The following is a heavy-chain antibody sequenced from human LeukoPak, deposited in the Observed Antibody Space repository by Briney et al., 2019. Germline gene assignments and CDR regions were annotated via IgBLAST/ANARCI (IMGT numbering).Heavy chain of an antibody. CDR2: IYTSGST. V-gene: IGHV4-4*07. Sequence: PSETLSLTCTVSGGSISRYYWSWIRQPAGKGLEWIGRIYTSGSTNYNPSLKSRVTISVDKSKNQFSLKLSSVTAADTAVYYCARDPSYRWDYFDYWGQGTLVTVSS. D-gene: IGHD3-16*02. CDR1: GGSISRYY. CDR3: ARDPSYRWDYFDY. J-gene: IGHJ4*02.